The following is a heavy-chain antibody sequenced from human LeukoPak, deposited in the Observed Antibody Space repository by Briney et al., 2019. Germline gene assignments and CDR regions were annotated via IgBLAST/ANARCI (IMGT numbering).Heavy chain of an antibody. Sequence: ASVKVSCKASGYTFTSYYMHWVRQAPGQGLEWMGIINPSGGSTSYAQKFQGRVTMTGDMSTRTVYMELSSLRSEDTAVYYCASGVFSMSGFDIWGQGTMVTVSS. CDR2: INPSGGST. V-gene: IGHV1-46*01. CDR1: GYTFTSYY. D-gene: IGHD3-3*01. CDR3: ASGVFSMSGFDI. J-gene: IGHJ3*02.